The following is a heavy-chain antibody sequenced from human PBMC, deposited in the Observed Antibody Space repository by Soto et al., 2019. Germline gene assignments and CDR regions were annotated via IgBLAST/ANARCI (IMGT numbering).Heavy chain of an antibody. J-gene: IGHJ3*02. D-gene: IGHD2-15*01. Sequence: PSETLSLTCTVSGYSISSGAYWGWIRQPPGKGPEWIASIYHGGTTFYNPSLKSRITISVDTSHNQFSLNLRSVTAADTAVYFCARDVFSGGSCFLEPPRDVFDIGGQGTMVTVSS. V-gene: IGHV4-38-2*02. CDR1: GYSISSGAY. CDR2: IYHGGTT. CDR3: ARDVFSGGSCFLEPPRDVFDI.